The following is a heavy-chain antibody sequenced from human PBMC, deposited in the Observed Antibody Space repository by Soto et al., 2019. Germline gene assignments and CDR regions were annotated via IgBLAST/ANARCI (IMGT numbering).Heavy chain of an antibody. V-gene: IGHV3-23*01. CDR3: AKDRVLEWFGEGPTDY. Sequence: EVQLLESGGGLVQPGGSLRLSCAASGFTFSSYAMSWVRQAPGKGLEWVSAISGSGGSTYYADSVKGRFTISRDNSKNTLYLQMNSLRAEDTAVYYCAKDRVLEWFGEGPTDYWGQGTLVTVSS. CDR1: GFTFSSYA. CDR2: ISGSGGST. J-gene: IGHJ4*02. D-gene: IGHD3-10*01.